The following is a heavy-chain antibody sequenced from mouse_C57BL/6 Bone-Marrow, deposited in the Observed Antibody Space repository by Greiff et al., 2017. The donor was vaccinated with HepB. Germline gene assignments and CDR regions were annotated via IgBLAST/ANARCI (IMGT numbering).Heavy chain of an antibody. J-gene: IGHJ4*01. V-gene: IGHV14-4*01. CDR3: TTATVVAPMDY. Sequence: VQLKESGAELVRPGASVKLSCTASGFNIKDDYMHWVKQRPEQGLEWIGWIDPENGDTEYASKFQCKTTITADTSSNTAYLQLSSLTSEDTAVYYCTTATVVAPMDYWGQGTSVTVSS. CDR2: IDPENGDT. D-gene: IGHD1-1*01. CDR1: GFNIKDDY.